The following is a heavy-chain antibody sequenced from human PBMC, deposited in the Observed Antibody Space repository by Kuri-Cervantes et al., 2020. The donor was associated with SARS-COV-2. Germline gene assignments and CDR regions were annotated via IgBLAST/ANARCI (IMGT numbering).Heavy chain of an antibody. CDR2: ISYDGSNK. D-gene: IGHD2-21*02. Sequence: GESLKISCAASGFVFSDYYMNWVRQAPGKGLEWVAVISYDGSNKYYADSVKGRFTISRDNSKNTLYLQMNSLRAEDTAVYYCAFSGGDRYYFDYWGQGTLVTVSS. CDR3: AFSGGDRYYFDY. J-gene: IGHJ4*02. CDR1: GFVFSDYY. V-gene: IGHV3-30-3*01.